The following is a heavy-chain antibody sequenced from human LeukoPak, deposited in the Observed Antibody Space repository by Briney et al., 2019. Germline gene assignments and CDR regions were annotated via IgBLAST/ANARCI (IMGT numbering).Heavy chain of an antibody. CDR3: ARGPHLVRHYMDV. Sequence: SETLSLTCAVYGGSFSAYYWSWIRQPPAKGLEWIGEINHSGSTNYNPSLKSRVTISVGTSKNQFSLKLTSVTAADTAVYYCARGPHLVRHYMDVWGKGTTVIVSS. V-gene: IGHV4-34*01. J-gene: IGHJ6*03. CDR1: GGSFSAYY. CDR2: INHSGST. D-gene: IGHD2-2*01.